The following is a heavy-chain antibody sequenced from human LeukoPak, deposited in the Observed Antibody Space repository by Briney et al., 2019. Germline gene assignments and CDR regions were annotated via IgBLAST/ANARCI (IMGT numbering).Heavy chain of an antibody. CDR2: VSSGFTT. CDR1: GFMFRDYC. CDR3: ARLNGWPTFDI. D-gene: IGHD6-19*01. V-gene: IGHV3-11*04. J-gene: IGHJ3*02. Sequence: GGSLRLTCAASGFMFRDYCMSWIRQAPGKGLEWVSYVSSGFTTYYADSVKGRFTISRDNAKNSLYLQMNSLRAEDTAVYYCARLNGWPTFDIWGQGTMVTVSS.